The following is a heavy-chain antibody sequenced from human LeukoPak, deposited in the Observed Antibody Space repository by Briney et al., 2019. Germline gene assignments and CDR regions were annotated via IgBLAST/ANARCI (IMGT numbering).Heavy chain of an antibody. V-gene: IGHV1-69*05. CDR2: IIPVFGTP. J-gene: IGHJ4*02. Sequence: ASVKVSCKASGGTFSTSAISWVRPAPGQGVEWLGTIIPVFGTPDNAQRFQGRLKITTDDSPSTAYMGLSNLTSEDAAVYYCARERGTNYGDYNYFAYWGQGTLVTVSS. CDR1: GGTFSTSA. CDR3: ARERGTNYGDYNYFAY. D-gene: IGHD4-17*01.